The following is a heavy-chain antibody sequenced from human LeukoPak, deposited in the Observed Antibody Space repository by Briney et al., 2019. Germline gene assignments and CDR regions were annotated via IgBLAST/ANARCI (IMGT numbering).Heavy chain of an antibody. J-gene: IGHJ4*02. V-gene: IGHV1-24*01. D-gene: IGHD2-21*02. Sequence: ASVKVSCKVSGYTLTELSMHWVRQAPGKGLEWMGGFDPEDGETIYAQKFQGRVTMTEDTSTDTAYMELSSLRSEDTAVYYCATDVAYCGGDSYSTQQNWGQGTLVTVSS. CDR3: ATDVAYCGGDSYSTQQN. CDR2: FDPEDGET. CDR1: GYTLTELS.